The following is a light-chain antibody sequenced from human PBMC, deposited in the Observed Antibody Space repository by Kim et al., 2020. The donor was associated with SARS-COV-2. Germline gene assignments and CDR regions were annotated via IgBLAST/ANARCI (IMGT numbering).Light chain of an antibody. CDR2: QDN. V-gene: IGLV3-1*01. CDR3: QAWDSTTVV. J-gene: IGLJ2*01. CDR1: KLGDKF. Sequence: SYELTQPPSVSVSPGQTASITCSGDKLGDKFACWYQQKPGQSPLLVIYQDNKWPSGIPDRFSGSKSGNTATLTISGTQTMDEADYYCQAWDSTTVVFGGG.